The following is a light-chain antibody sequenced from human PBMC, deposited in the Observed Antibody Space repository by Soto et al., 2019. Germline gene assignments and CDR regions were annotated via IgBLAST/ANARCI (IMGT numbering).Light chain of an antibody. CDR1: SSNIGSNT. CDR3: AAWDDSLPGVV. V-gene: IGLV1-44*01. J-gene: IGLJ2*01. CDR2: SND. Sequence: QSVLTQPPSASGTPGQRVTISCSGSSSNIGSNTVNWYQQIPGTAPKLLIYSNDQRPSGVPDRFSGSKSGTSASLAISGLQSEDEADYCCAAWDDSLPGVVFGGGTKLTGL.